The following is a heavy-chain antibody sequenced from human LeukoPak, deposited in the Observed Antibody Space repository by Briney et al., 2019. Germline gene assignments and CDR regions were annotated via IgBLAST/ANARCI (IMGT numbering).Heavy chain of an antibody. CDR2: SRDKGNSYTT. Sequence: GSLRLSCAASGFTFSDHYIDWVRQAPGKGLEWVGRSRDKGNSYTTANAASVRGRYTISRDDSKNSLYLQMNSLKIEDTAVYYCTKLARAPRDFDYWGQGTLVTVSS. V-gene: IGHV3-72*01. J-gene: IGHJ4*01. CDR1: GFTFSDHY. D-gene: IGHD3-10*01. CDR3: TKLARAPRDFDY.